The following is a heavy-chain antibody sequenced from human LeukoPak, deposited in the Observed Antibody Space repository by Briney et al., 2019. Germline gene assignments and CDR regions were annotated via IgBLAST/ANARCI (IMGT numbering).Heavy chain of an antibody. Sequence: SETLSLTCTVSGGSISSYYWSWIRQPPGKGLEWIGYIYYSGSTNYNPSLKSRVTISVDTSKNQFSLKLSSVTAADTAVYYCARVGDGSSSWFPLHWGQGTLVTVSP. D-gene: IGHD6-13*01. CDR3: ARVGDGSSSWFPLH. V-gene: IGHV4-59*08. J-gene: IGHJ4*02. CDR2: IYYSGST. CDR1: GGSISSYY.